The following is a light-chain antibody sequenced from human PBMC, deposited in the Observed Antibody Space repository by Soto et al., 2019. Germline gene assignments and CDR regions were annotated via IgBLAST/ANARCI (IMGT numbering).Light chain of an antibody. V-gene: IGLV1-47*01. J-gene: IGLJ3*02. CDR2: WNN. CDR1: SSNIGTNY. CDR3: AAWDDSRGGL. Sequence: QSVLTQPPSASGTPGQRVTISCSGSSSNIGTNYVYWFQHLPGTAPKLLIYWNNRRPSGVPDRFSGSKSGTSASLAISGLRSEDEADYYCAAWDDSRGGLFGGGTKLTVL.